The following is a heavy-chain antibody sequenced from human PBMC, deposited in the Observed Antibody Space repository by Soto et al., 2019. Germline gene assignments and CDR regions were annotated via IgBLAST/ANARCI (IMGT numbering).Heavy chain of an antibody. D-gene: IGHD3-3*01. CDR3: ARWWSGSRQGFDP. V-gene: IGHV4-31*03. CDR1: GGFISSGDYY. CDR2: IYYSVSA. J-gene: IGHJ5*02. Sequence: QVQLQESGPGLVKPSQTLSLTCTVSGGFISSGDYYWRWTSQHPGKGLEWIGCIYYSVSAYYNPSLESRVTISVDTSKNQFSLKLSSVTAADTAVYYCARWWSGSRQGFDPWGQGTLVTVSS.